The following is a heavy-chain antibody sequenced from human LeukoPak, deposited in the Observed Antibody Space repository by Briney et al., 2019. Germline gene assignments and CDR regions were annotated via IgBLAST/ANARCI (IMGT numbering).Heavy chain of an antibody. Sequence: GGSLRLSCVASGFTFSSHWMTWVRQAPGKGLEWVASIKTDGSEEKYVASVKGRFTISRDNAKESLYLHMSSLGAEDTAVYYCAKDSYSGSYFGLDDAFDIWGQGTMVTVSS. CDR3: AKDSYSGSYFGLDDAFDI. D-gene: IGHD1-26*01. CDR2: IKTDGSEE. V-gene: IGHV3-7*05. CDR1: GFTFSSHW. J-gene: IGHJ3*02.